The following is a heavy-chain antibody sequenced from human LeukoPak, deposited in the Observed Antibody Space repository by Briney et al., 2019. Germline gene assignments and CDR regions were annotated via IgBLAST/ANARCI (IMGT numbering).Heavy chain of an antibody. Sequence: ASVKVSCKASGYTFTTYAMNWVRQAPGQGLEWMGWINTNTGNPAYAQGFTGRFVFSLDTSVSTAYLQISSLKADDTAVYYCAREVAIGRAAMEGLLHWGQGTLVTVSS. D-gene: IGHD5-18*01. J-gene: IGHJ4*02. CDR2: INTNTGNP. CDR3: AREVAIGRAAMEGLLH. CDR1: GYTFTTYA. V-gene: IGHV7-4-1*02.